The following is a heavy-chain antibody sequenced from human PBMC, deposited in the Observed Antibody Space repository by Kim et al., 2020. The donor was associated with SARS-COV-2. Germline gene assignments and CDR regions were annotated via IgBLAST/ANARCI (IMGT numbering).Heavy chain of an antibody. CDR3: ARKGSGSYTKNSNFDY. CDR2: INTNTGNP. CDR1: GYTFTSYA. D-gene: IGHD3-10*01. Sequence: ASVKVSCKASGYTFTSYAMNWVRQAPGQGLEWMGWINTNTGNPTYAQGFTGRFVFSLDTSVSTAYLQISSLKAEDTAVYYCARKGSGSYTKNSNFDYWGQGTLVTVSS. V-gene: IGHV7-4-1*02. J-gene: IGHJ4*02.